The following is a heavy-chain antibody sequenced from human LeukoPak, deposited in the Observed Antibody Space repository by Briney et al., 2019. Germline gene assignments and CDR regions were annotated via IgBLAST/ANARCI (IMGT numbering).Heavy chain of an antibody. CDR3: AGRGGGPPNDFDY. CDR2: IKQDGSEK. V-gene: IGHV3-7*01. CDR1: GFTFSSYW. J-gene: IGHJ4*02. D-gene: IGHD3-3*01. Sequence: GGSLRLSCAASGFTFSSYWMSWVRQAPGKGLEWVANIKQDGSEKYYVDSVKGRFTISRDNAKNSLYLQMNSLRAEDTAVYYCAGRGGGPPNDFDYWGQGTLVTVSS.